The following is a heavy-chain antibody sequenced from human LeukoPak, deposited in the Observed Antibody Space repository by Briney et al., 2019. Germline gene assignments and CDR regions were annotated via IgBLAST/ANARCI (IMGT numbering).Heavy chain of an antibody. CDR2: INYSGST. CDR3: ARHGRTIFGASGWFDP. V-gene: IGHV4-39*01. CDR1: GGSVSSTTYY. Sequence: SETLSLTCTVSGGSVSSTTYYWSWIRQPPGKGLEWIASINYSGSTYYNPSLKSRVTISVDTSKNQFSLKLSSVTAADTAVYYCARHGRTIFGASGWFDPWGQGTLVTVSS. J-gene: IGHJ5*02. D-gene: IGHD3-3*01.